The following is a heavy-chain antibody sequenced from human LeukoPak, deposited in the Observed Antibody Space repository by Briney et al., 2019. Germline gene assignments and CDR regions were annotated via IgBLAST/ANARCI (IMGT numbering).Heavy chain of an antibody. V-gene: IGHV3-9*01. CDR1: GFTFDDYA. D-gene: IGHD6-19*01. Sequence: PGGSLRLSCAASGFTFDDYAMHWVRQAPGKGLEWVSGISWNSGSIGYADSVKGRFTISRDNAKNSLYLQMNSLRAEDTALYYCAKDPHRAVAGYFDYWGQGTLVTVSS. CDR2: ISWNSGSI. CDR3: AKDPHRAVAGYFDY. J-gene: IGHJ4*02.